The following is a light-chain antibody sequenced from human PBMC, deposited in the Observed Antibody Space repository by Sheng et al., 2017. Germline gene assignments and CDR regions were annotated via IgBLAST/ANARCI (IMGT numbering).Light chain of an antibody. V-gene: IGKV3-15*01. CDR2: DAS. CDR3: QEVNTYFWT. Sequence: IVMTQSPATLSVSPGERATLSCRASQSIRSNLAWYQQKPGQTPRLLIYDASTRATGVPARFSGSGSGTEFTLTISSLQAEDSGIYFCQEVNTYFWTFGQGTKVDIK. CDR1: QSIRSN. J-gene: IGKJ1*01.